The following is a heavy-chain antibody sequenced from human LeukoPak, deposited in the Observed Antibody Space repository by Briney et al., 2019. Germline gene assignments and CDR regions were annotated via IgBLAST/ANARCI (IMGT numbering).Heavy chain of an antibody. Sequence: PGGSRRLSCAASGFTFSSYGMHWVRQAPGKGLEWVAVISYDGSNKYYADSVKGRFTISRDNSKNTLYLQMNSLRAEDTAVYYCAKDGLATVNLYFQHWGQGTLVTVSS. CDR2: ISYDGSNK. CDR3: AKDGLATVNLYFQH. J-gene: IGHJ1*01. D-gene: IGHD4-17*01. CDR1: GFTFSSYG. V-gene: IGHV3-30*18.